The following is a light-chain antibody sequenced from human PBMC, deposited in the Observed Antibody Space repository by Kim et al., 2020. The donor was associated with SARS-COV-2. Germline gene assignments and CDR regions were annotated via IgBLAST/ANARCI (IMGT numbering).Light chain of an antibody. CDR3: QQYRSSPYT. Sequence: LSPGESPPLPCGASQSVRNRYLASDQPRPAHAPRLLSYGESSRATGIADRCSGSGSRVDFNLPLRRLGPEDVAVYYCQQYRSSPYTCGQETKLEI. CDR2: GES. V-gene: IGKV3-20*01. CDR1: QSVRNRY. J-gene: IGKJ2*01.